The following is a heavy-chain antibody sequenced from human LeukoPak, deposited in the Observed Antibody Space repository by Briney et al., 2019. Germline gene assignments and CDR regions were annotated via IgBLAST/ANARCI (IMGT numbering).Heavy chain of an antibody. Sequence: SETLSLTCTVSGGSISSSSYYWGWIRQPPGKGLEWIGSIYYSGSTYYNPSLKSRVTISVDKSKNQFSLKLSSVTAADTAVYYCARVPYYYDSSGYYGMDVWGQGTTVTVSS. CDR3: ARVPYYYDSSGYYGMDV. CDR2: IYYSGST. V-gene: IGHV4-39*07. CDR1: GGSISSSSYY. D-gene: IGHD3-22*01. J-gene: IGHJ6*02.